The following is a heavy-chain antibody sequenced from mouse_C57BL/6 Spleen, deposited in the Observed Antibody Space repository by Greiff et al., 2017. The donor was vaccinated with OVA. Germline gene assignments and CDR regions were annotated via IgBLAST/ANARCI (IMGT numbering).Heavy chain of an antibody. CDR2: IYWDDDK. V-gene: IGHV8-12*01. Sequence: QVTLKESGPGILQSSQTLSLTCSFSGFSLSTSGMGVSWIRQPSGKGLEWLAHIYWDDDKRYNPSLKSRLTISKDTSRNQVFLKITSVDTADTATYYCAAPGSSYGWFAYWGQGTLVTVSA. D-gene: IGHD1-1*01. CDR1: GFSLSTSGMG. J-gene: IGHJ3*01. CDR3: AAPGSSYGWFAY.